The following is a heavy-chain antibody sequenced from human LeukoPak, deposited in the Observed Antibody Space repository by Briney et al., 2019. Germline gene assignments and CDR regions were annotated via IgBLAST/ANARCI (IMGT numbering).Heavy chain of an antibody. D-gene: IGHD3-22*01. CDR2: IWYDGSNK. J-gene: IGHJ4*02. CDR1: VFTFSSYG. CDR3: ATEYYYDSSGYYYILSY. V-gene: IGHV3-33*01. Sequence: GGSLRLSCAASVFTFSSYGMHWVRQAPGKGLEWVAVIWYDGSNKYYADSVKGRFTISRDNSKNTLYLQMNSLRAEDTAVYYCATEYYYDSSGYYYILSYWGQGTLVTVSS.